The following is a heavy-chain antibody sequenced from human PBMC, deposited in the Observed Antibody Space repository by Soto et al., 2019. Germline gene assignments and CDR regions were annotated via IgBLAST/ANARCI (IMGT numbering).Heavy chain of an antibody. CDR3: AREGSSSWYYLDY. D-gene: IGHD6-13*01. Sequence: GGSLRLSCAASGFTFSSYAMHWVRQAPGKGLEWVAVISYDGSNKYYADSVKGRLTISRDNSKNTLYLQMNSLRAEDTAVYYCAREGSSSWYYLDYWGQGTLVTVSS. V-gene: IGHV3-30-3*01. CDR2: ISYDGSNK. CDR1: GFTFSSYA. J-gene: IGHJ4*02.